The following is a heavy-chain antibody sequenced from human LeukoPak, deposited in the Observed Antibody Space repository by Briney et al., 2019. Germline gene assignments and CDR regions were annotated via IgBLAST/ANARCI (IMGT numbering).Heavy chain of an antibody. CDR1: GYTFTSYG. Sequence: ASVKVSCKASGYTFTSYGISWVRQAPGQGLEWMGWISAYNGNTNYAQKLQGRVTMTTDTSTSTAYMELRSLRSDDTAVYYCARDPKVAAAGTRYFDLWGRGTLVTVSS. V-gene: IGHV1-18*01. J-gene: IGHJ2*01. CDR2: ISAYNGNT. D-gene: IGHD6-13*01. CDR3: ARDPKVAAAGTRYFDL.